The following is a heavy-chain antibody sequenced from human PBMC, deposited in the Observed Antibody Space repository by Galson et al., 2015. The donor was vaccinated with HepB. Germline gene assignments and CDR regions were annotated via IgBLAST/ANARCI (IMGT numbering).Heavy chain of an antibody. CDR2: IWYDGSNK. D-gene: IGHD4-11*01. CDR1: GFTFSSYG. Sequence: SLRLSCAASGFTFSSYGMHWVRQAPGKGLEWVAVIWYDGSNKYYADSVKGRFTISRDNSKNTLYLQMNSLRAEDTAVYYCARAERADYRYFDYWGQGTLVTVSS. J-gene: IGHJ4*02. V-gene: IGHV3-33*01. CDR3: ARAERADYRYFDY.